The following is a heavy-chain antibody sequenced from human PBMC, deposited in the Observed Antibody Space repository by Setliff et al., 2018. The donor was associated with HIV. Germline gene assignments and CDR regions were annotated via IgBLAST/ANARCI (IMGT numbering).Heavy chain of an antibody. CDR1: GGSISSGGYY. CDR3: TSRFEYSSTWAQMFGFFQSYMDV. V-gene: IGHV4-39*01. D-gene: IGHD3-3*01. Sequence: PSETLSLTCTVSGGSISSGGYYWSWIRQPPGKGLEWIATIHHSGTTYHNPSLTSRVTISVDTSKTQFSLHLKSVTASDTAKYFCTSRFEYSSTWAQMFGFFQSYMDVWGNGTTVTVSS. J-gene: IGHJ6*03. CDR2: IHHSGTT.